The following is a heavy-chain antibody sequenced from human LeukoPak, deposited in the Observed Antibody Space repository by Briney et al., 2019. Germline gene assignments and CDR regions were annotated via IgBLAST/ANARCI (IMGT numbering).Heavy chain of an antibody. Sequence: SETLSLTCTVSGGSISSGDYYWSWIRQPPGKGLEWIGYINYSGSIYYNPSLKSRVIISVDTSKNQFSLKLSYVTAADTAVYYCARNRQSDADVFDIWGQGTMVTVSS. J-gene: IGHJ3*02. CDR2: INYSGSI. CDR3: ARNRQSDADVFDI. V-gene: IGHV4-30-4*01. CDR1: GGSISSGDYY.